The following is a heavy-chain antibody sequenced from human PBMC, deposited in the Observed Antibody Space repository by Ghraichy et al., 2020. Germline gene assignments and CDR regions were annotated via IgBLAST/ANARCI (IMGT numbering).Heavy chain of an antibody. CDR1: GFDYSTAG. V-gene: IGHV3-7*03. D-gene: IGHD3-3*01. J-gene: IGHJ4*02. CDR2: IKPDGREK. Sequence: GGSLRLSCAASGFDYSTAGLRWSHPAPGAGLEWAAHIKPDGREKFYVDSVKGRFTISRDNARNSLYLQMNSLMAEDTAVYYCVGWSESGNSWGQGTLVTVS. CDR3: VGWSESGNS.